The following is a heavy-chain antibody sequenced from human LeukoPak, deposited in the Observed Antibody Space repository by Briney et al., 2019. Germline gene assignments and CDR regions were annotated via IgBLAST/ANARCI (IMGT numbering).Heavy chain of an antibody. CDR3: AKENDFWSGPEG. D-gene: IGHD3-3*01. CDR2: IQFDGSNK. V-gene: IGHV3-30*02. Sequence: GGSLRLSCAASGFTFSDQSMNWVRQAPGKGLEWLTFIQFDGSNKLYADSVKGRFTVSRDTSKNTVYLQMTSLRVEDTAVYYCAKENDFWSGPEGWGQGTLVTVSS. J-gene: IGHJ4*02. CDR1: GFTFSDQS.